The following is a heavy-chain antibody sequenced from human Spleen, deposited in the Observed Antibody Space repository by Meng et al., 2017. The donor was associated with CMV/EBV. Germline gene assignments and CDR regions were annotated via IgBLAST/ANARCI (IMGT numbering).Heavy chain of an antibody. CDR3: ARDPSPSLPAFDY. CDR1: GCSISSYY. CDR2: IYYSGST. V-gene: IGHV4-59*01. J-gene: IGHJ4*02. D-gene: IGHD2-2*01. Sequence: SETLSLTCTVSGCSISSYYWSWIRQPPGKGLEWIGYIYYSGSTNYNPSLKSRVTISVDTSKNQFSLKLTSVTAADTAVYYCARDPSPSLPAFDYWGQGALVTVSS.